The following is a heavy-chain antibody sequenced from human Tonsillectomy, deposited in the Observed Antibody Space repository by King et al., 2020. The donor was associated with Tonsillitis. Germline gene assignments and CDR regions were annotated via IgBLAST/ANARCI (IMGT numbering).Heavy chain of an antibody. J-gene: IGHJ6*03. V-gene: IGHV4-59*01. CDR3: AGVTIFGVATPPYYYYYMDV. Sequence: QLQESGPGLVKPSETLSLTCTVSGGSISSYYWSWIRQPPGKGLEWIGFIYYSGSTNYNPSLKSRVTISVDTSKNQFSLKLSSVTAADTAVYYCAGVTIFGVATPPYYYYYMDVWGKGTTVTVSS. CDR2: IYYSGST. CDR1: GGSISSYY. D-gene: IGHD3-3*01.